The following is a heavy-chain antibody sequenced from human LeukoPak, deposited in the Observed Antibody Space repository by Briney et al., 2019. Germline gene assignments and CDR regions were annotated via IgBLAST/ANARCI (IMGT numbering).Heavy chain of an antibody. CDR3: AREITGITID. V-gene: IGHV1-69*13. CDR1: GGTFSSFS. Sequence: ASVKVSCKASGGTFSSFSISWVRQAPGQGLEWMGGIIPILGTANYAQKFQGRVTITADESTSTAYMELSSLRSEDTAAYYCAREITGITIDWGQGTPVTVSS. D-gene: IGHD1-7*01. J-gene: IGHJ4*02. CDR2: IIPILGTA.